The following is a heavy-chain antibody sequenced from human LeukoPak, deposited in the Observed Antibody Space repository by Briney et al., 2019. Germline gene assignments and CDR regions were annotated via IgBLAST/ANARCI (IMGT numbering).Heavy chain of an antibody. V-gene: IGHV4-59*01. J-gene: IGHJ2*01. Sequence: SETLSLTCTVSGVSISSYYWSWIRQPPGKGLEWIGYIYYSGSTNSNSSLKSRATTSVDTSKNQFSLKLSSVTAAYTAVYYCARTFGRGPRYFDLWGRGTLVTVSS. D-gene: IGHD3/OR15-3a*01. CDR1: GVSISSYY. CDR3: ARTFGRGPRYFDL. CDR2: IYYSGST.